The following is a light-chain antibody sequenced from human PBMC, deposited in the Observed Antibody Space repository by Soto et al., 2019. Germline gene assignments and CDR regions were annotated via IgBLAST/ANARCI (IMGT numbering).Light chain of an antibody. CDR1: SSDVGSYNR. J-gene: IGLJ3*02. V-gene: IGLV2-18*01. CDR3: SLYTSSSTWV. CDR2: EVS. Sequence: QSALTQPPSVSGSPGQSVTISCTGTSSDVGSYNRVSWYQQPPGTAPKLMIYEVSNRPSGVPDRFYWSKSGKTASLTISGLQAEDEADYYCSLYTSSSTWVFGGGTKLTV.